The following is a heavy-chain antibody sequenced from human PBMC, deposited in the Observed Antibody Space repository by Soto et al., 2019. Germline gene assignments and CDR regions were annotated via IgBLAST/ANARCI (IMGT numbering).Heavy chain of an antibody. D-gene: IGHD6-6*01. J-gene: IGHJ4*02. V-gene: IGHV1-2*04. Sequence: ASVKVSCKASGYTFTGYYMHWVRQAPGQGLEWMGWINPNSGGTNYAQKFQGWVTMTRDTSISTAYMELSRLRSDDTAVYYCAREGPYRSSSVFDYWGQGTLVTVSS. CDR1: GYTFTGYY. CDR3: AREGPYRSSSVFDY. CDR2: INPNSGGT.